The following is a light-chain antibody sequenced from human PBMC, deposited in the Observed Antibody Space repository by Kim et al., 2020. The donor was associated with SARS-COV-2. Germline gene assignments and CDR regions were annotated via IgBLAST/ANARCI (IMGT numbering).Light chain of an antibody. V-gene: IGLV2-11*01. CDR1: SSDVGGYNY. CDR3: CSYAGSPFYV. Sequence: QSALTQPHSVTGSPGQSVTISCTGTSSDVGGYNYVSWYQQFPGKAPKLIIYDVDRRPSGVPDRFSGSKSGNTASLFVSGLLQDDEADYYCCSYAGSPFYVFGSGTKVTVL. J-gene: IGLJ1*01. CDR2: DVD.